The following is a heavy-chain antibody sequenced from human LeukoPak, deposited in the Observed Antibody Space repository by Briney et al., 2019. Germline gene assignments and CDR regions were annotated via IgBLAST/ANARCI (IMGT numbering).Heavy chain of an antibody. CDR1: GGSISSGDYY. CDR3: AREWELDPVLGY. Sequence: SETLSLTCTVSGGSISSGDYYWSWIRQPPGKGLEWIGYIYYSGSTYYNPSLKSRVTISVDTSKNQFSLKLSSVTAADTAVYYCAREWELDPVLGYWGQGTLVTVSS. J-gene: IGHJ4*02. D-gene: IGHD1-26*01. CDR2: IYYSGST. V-gene: IGHV4-30-4*01.